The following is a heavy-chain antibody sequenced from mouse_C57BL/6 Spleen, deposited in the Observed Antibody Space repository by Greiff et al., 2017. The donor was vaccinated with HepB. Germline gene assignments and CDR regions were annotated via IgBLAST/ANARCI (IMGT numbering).Heavy chain of an antibody. CDR2: ISSGGSYT. D-gene: IGHD2-3*01. V-gene: IGHV5-6*01. CDR1: GFTFSSYG. CDR3: ARQDGYSPG. J-gene: IGHJ3*02. Sequence: EVQVVESGGDLVKPGGSLKLSCAASGFTFSSYGMSWVRQTPDKRLEWVATISSGGSYTYYPDSVKGRFTISRDNAKNTLYLQMSSLKSEDTAMYYCARQDGYSPGWGQGTLVTVSA.